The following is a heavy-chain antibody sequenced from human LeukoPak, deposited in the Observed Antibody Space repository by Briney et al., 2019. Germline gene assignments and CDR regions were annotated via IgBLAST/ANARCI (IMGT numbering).Heavy chain of an antibody. CDR3: ARDRNIVVVPAAISYYYYGMDV. CDR2: IWYDGTSK. D-gene: IGHD2-2*02. Sequence: GRSLRLSCAASGFSLSAYGVHWVRQAPGKGLEWVAVIWYDGTSKDYADSVKGRFTISRDNAKNSLYLQMNSLRAEDTAVYYCARDRNIVVVPAAISYYYYGMDVWGQGTTVTVSS. V-gene: IGHV3-33*01. J-gene: IGHJ6*02. CDR1: GFSLSAYG.